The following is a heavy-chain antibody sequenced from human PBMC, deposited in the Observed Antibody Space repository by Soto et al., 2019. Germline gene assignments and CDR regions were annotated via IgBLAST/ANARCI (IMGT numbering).Heavy chain of an antibody. Sequence: SETLSLTCAVSGGSIITGDFSWNWIRQPPGKGLEWVGYIYHDGSTYYNPSLKGRATISVDRSKNYFSLKLSSVTAADTGVYFCARGRSTSGYTHFDPWGQGSLLTVSS. CDR1: GGSIITGDFS. V-gene: IGHV4-30-2*01. CDR2: IYHDGST. J-gene: IGHJ5*02. D-gene: IGHD3-22*01. CDR3: ARGRSTSGYTHFDP.